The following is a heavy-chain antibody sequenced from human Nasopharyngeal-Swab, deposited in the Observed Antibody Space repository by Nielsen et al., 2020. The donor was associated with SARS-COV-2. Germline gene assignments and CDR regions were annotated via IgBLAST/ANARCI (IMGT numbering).Heavy chain of an antibody. V-gene: IGHV3-53*01. Sequence: GESLKISCAVSGFTVDSYYMSWVRQAPGKGPEWVTILSVIGNTFYIDSVKGRFTISRDYFQNTVYLQMNSLRAEDTAVYYCARGPGDYWGQGTLVTVSS. CDR2: LSVIGNT. J-gene: IGHJ4*02. CDR1: GFTVDSYY. CDR3: ARGPGDY.